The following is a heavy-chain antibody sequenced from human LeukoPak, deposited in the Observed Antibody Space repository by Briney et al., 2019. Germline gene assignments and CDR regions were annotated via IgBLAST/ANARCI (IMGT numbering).Heavy chain of an antibody. CDR3: ARGGYDFWSGYYKGNYYYYYMDV. J-gene: IGHJ6*03. CDR1: GGSISSYY. Sequence: SETLSLTCTVSGGSISSYYWSWIRQPPGKGLEWIGYIYYSGSTNYNPSLKSRVTISVDTSKNQFSLKLSSVTAADTAVYYCARGGYDFWSGYYKGNYYYYYMDVWGKGTTVTVSS. D-gene: IGHD3-3*01. CDR2: IYYSGST. V-gene: IGHV4-59*01.